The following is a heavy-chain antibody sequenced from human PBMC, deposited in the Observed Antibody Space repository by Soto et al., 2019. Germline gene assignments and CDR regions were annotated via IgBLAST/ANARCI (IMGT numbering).Heavy chain of an antibody. CDR3: ANDGLRARDI. CDR2: IYHSRST. D-gene: IGHD4-17*01. CDR1: GGSISSGGYS. Sequence: PSETLSLTCAVSGGSISSGGYSWRWIRQPPGKGLEWIGYIYHSRSTYYNPALKSRVPISVDRSKNHYSLKLSRVNAAGTAVYYLANDGLRARDIGGQGPTV. J-gene: IGHJ6*02. V-gene: IGHV4-30-2*01.